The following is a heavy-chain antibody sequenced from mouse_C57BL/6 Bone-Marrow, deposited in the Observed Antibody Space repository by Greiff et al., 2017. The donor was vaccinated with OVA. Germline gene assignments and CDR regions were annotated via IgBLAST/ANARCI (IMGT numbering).Heavy chain of an antibody. CDR1: GYAFSSSW. V-gene: IGHV1-82*01. CDR3: ASHLLLRTYFDY. CDR2: IYPGDGDT. J-gene: IGHJ2*01. Sequence: QVQLQQSGPELVKPGASVKISCKASGYAFSSSWMNWVKQRPGKGLEWIGRIYPGDGDTNYTGKFKGKATLTADKSSSTAYMQLSILTSEDSAVYFCASHLLLRTYFDYWGQGTTLTVSS. D-gene: IGHD1-1*01.